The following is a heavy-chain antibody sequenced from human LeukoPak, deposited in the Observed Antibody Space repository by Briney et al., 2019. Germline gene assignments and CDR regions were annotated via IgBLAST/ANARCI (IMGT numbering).Heavy chain of an antibody. Sequence: GGSLRLSCAASGFTFSSYAMSWVRQGPGKGLEWVSYISSGSSTIYYADSVKGRFTISRDNAKNSLYLQMNSLRVEDTAVYYCARRTAGYCSGGSCYGFQHWGQGTLVTVSS. J-gene: IGHJ1*01. D-gene: IGHD2-15*01. CDR1: GFTFSSYA. CDR2: ISSGSSTI. CDR3: ARRTAGYCSGGSCYGFQH. V-gene: IGHV3-48*04.